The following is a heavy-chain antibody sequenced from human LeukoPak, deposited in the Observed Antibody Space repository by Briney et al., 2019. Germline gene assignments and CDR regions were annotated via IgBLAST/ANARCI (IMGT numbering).Heavy chain of an antibody. CDR2: NRNKANSYTT. D-gene: IGHD4-23*01. CDR1: GFTFSDHY. J-gene: IGHJ4*02. V-gene: IGHV3-72*01. Sequence: GGSLRLSCAASGFTFSDHYMDWVRQAPGKGLEWVGRNRNKANSYTTEYAASVKGRFTISRDDSKNSLYLQMNNLKTEDTAVYYCTSTDYGANSGWGQGTLVTVSS. CDR3: TSTDYGANSG.